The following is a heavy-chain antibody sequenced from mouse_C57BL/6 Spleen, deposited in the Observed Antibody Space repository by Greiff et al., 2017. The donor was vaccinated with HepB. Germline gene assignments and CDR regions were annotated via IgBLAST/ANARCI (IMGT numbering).Heavy chain of an antibody. D-gene: IGHD1-1*01. CDR2: ISYDGSN. V-gene: IGHV3-6*01. CDR3: AREGGSSWGYFDV. J-gene: IGHJ1*03. Sequence: EVQRVESGPGLVKPSQSLSLTCSVTGYSITSGYYWNWIRQFPGNKLEWMGYISYDGSNNYNPSLKNRISITRDTSKNQFFLKLNSVTTEDTATYYCAREGGSSWGYFDVWGTGTTVTVSS. CDR1: GYSITSGYY.